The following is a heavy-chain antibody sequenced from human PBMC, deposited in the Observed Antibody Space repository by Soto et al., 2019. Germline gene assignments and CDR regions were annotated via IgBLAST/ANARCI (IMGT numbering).Heavy chain of an antibody. J-gene: IGHJ4*02. CDR3: ARGLATYYDILTGYYSQNYYFDY. CDR2: IIPIFGTA. V-gene: IGHV1-69*13. Sequence: VKVSCKASGGTFSSYAISWVRQAPGQGLEWMGGIIPIFGTANYAQKFQGRVTITADESTSTAYMELSSLRSEDTAVYYCARGLATYYDILTGYYSQNYYFDYWGQGTLVTVSS. CDR1: GGTFSSYA. D-gene: IGHD3-9*01.